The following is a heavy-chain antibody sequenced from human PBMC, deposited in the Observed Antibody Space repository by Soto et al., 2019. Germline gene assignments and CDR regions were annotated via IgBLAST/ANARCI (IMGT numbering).Heavy chain of an antibody. V-gene: IGHV4-34*01. J-gene: IGHJ4*02. Sequence: SETLSLTCAVYGGSFSGYYWSWIRQPPGKGLEWIGEINHSGSTNYNPSLKSRVTISVDTSKNQFSLKLSSVTAADTAVYYCARFGGIAAAGLCDYWGQGTLVTVSS. CDR2: INHSGST. CDR1: GGSFSGYY. CDR3: ARFGGIAAAGLCDY. D-gene: IGHD6-13*01.